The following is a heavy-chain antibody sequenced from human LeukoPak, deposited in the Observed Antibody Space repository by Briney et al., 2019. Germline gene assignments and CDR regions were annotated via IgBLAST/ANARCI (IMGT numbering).Heavy chain of an antibody. V-gene: IGHV4-39*07. CDR3: ASGVAVFNPAYYYDSSGYYDY. D-gene: IGHD3-22*01. CDR1: GGSISSSSYY. Sequence: SETLSLTCTVSGGSISSSSYYWGWIRQPPGKGLEWIGSIYYSGSTYYNPSLKSRVTISVDTSKNQFSLKLSSVTAADTAVYYCASGVAVFNPAYYYDSSGYYDYWGQGTLVTVSS. CDR2: IYYSGST. J-gene: IGHJ4*02.